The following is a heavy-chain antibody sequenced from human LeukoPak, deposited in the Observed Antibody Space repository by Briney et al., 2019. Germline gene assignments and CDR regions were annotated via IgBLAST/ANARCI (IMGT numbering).Heavy chain of an antibody. D-gene: IGHD2-21*02. J-gene: IGHJ4*02. CDR2: TSRGGSDI. CDR3: VRARLIRLENFFDY. CDR1: GFTFSNHE. V-gene: IGHV3-48*03. Sequence: GGSLRLSCATSGFTFSNHEMNWVRQAPGKGLEWVSYTSRGGSDISYADSVKGRFTISTDNANSSLYLQMKSLRAEDTAVYFCVRARLIRLENFFDYWGQGTLVTVSS.